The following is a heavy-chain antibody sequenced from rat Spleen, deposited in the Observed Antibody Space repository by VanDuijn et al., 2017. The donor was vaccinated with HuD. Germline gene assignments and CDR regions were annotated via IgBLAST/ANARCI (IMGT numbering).Heavy chain of an antibody. J-gene: IGHJ3*01. CDR1: DYSITSNY. CDR3: AREPTGNSGFAY. D-gene: IGHD5-1*01. CDR2: INSAGST. Sequence: EVQLQESGPGLVKPSQSLSLTCSVTDYSITSNYWGWIRKFPGNKLEWMGYINSAGSTNYNPSLKSRISITRDTSKNQFFLQVNSVTTEDTATYYCAREPTGNSGFAYWGQGTLVTVSS. V-gene: IGHV3-3*01.